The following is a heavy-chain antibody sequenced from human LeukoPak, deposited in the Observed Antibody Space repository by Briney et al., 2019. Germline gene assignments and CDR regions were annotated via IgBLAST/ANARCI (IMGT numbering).Heavy chain of an antibody. Sequence: GGSLRLSCAASESTFKSYNMNRVRQAPGKGLEWVSSISSSSTYIYYADSVKGRFTISRDNAKNSLYLQMNSLRAEDTAVYYCTRDHYYGMDVWGKGATVTVST. CDR3: TRDHYYGMDV. J-gene: IGHJ6*04. CDR2: ISSSSTYI. V-gene: IGHV3-21*01. CDR1: ESTFKSYN.